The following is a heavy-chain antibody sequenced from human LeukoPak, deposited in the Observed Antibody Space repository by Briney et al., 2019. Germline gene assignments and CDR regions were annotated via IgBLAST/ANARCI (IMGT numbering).Heavy chain of an antibody. CDR1: GFTVSNNY. CDR2: IYSGGST. Sequence: PGGSLRLSCVVSGFTVSNNYMSWVRQAPRKGLEWVSLIYSGGSTYYADSVKGRFTISRDNSKNTLYLQMNSLRAEDTAVYYCAWIQLWLSSDAFDIWGQGTMVTVSS. D-gene: IGHD5-18*01. J-gene: IGHJ3*02. V-gene: IGHV3-53*01. CDR3: AWIQLWLSSDAFDI.